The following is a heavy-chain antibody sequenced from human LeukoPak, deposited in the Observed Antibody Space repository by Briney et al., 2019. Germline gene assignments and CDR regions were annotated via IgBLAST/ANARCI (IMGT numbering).Heavy chain of an antibody. J-gene: IGHJ5*02. V-gene: IGHV3-30*03. CDR1: GFTFSSYG. CDR3: VWSGYYLANWFDP. CDR2: ISYDGSNK. Sequence: GGSLRLSCAASGFTFSSYGMHWVRQAPGKGLEWVAVISYDGSNKYYADSVKGRFTISRDNSKNPLYLQMNSLRAEDTAVYYCVWSGYYLANWFDPWGQGTLVTVSS. D-gene: IGHD3-3*01.